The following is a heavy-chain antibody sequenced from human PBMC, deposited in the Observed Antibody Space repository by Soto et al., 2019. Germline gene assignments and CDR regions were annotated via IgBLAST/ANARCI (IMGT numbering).Heavy chain of an antibody. CDR2: ISGSGGST. CDR3: AKGASIAASLVGDYYGMDV. Sequence: GGSLRLSCAASGFTFSSYAMSWVRQAPGKGLEWVSAISGSGGSTYYADSVKGRFTISRDNSKNTLYLQMNSLRAEDTAVYYCAKGASIAASLVGDYYGMDVWGQGTTVTVSS. V-gene: IGHV3-23*01. J-gene: IGHJ6*02. D-gene: IGHD6-13*01. CDR1: GFTFSSYA.